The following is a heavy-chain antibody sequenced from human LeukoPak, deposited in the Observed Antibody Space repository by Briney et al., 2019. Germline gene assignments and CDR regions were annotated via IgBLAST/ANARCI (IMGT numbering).Heavy chain of an antibody. Sequence: ASVKVSCKASGYTFTGYYMHWVRQAPGQGLEWMGWINPNTGATDYGQKFKGRVTMTRDTSISTAYLELNRLRSDDTAIYYCAREVDILRYFDRVRCFDYWGQGTLVTVSS. D-gene: IGHD3-9*01. J-gene: IGHJ4*02. CDR1: GYTFTGYY. V-gene: IGHV1-2*02. CDR3: AREVDILRYFDRVRCFDY. CDR2: INPNTGAT.